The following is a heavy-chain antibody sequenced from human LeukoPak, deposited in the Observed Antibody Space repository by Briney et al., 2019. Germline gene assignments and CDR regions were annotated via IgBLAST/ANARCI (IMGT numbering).Heavy chain of an antibody. Sequence: QPGRSLRLSCAASGFTFSSYGMHWVRQAPGKGLEWVAVISYDGSNKYYADSVKGRFTISRDNSKNTLYQQMNSLRAEDTAVYYCAKDGAMVRGVALDYWGQGTLVTVSS. J-gene: IGHJ4*02. CDR2: ISYDGSNK. D-gene: IGHD3-10*01. V-gene: IGHV3-30*18. CDR3: AKDGAMVRGVALDY. CDR1: GFTFSSYG.